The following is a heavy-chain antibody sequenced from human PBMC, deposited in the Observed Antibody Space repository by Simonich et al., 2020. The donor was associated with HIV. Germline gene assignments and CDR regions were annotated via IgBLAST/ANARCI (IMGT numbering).Heavy chain of an antibody. CDR2: INHRRST. CDR3: ARGGGTTPRQQLVFDF. D-gene: IGHD6-6*01. J-gene: IGHJ4*02. V-gene: IGHV4-34*01. Sequence: QVQLQQWGAGLLKPSETLSLTCAVYGGSFSGSYWSWIRQPPGKGLEWIGKINHRRSTNYNPSLKSRFTISVDTSKNKFSLKMTSVTAADTAVYYCARGGGTTPRQQLVFDFWGQGTLVTVSS. CDR1: GGSFSGSY.